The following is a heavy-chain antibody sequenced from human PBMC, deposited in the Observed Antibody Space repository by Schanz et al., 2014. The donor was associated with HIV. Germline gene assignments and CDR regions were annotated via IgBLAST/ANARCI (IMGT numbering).Heavy chain of an antibody. CDR1: GGTFSSSA. CDR2: INPSGGRT. Sequence: QVQLVQSGAEVKKPGSSVKVSCKASGGTFSSSAISWVRQAPGQGLEWMGIINPSGGRTNYAQKFQGRATITADESTSTAYMELSSLRSEDTAVYYCARDSPVAAGTLDYWGQGTLVTVSS. D-gene: IGHD6-13*01. CDR3: ARDSPVAAGTLDY. J-gene: IGHJ4*02. V-gene: IGHV1-69*18.